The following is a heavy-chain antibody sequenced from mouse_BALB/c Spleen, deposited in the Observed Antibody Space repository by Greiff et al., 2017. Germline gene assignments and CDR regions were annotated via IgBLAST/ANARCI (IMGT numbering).Heavy chain of an antibody. D-gene: IGHD1-2*01. V-gene: IGHV14-4*02. J-gene: IGHJ4*01. CDR2: IDPENGDT. CDR1: GFNIKDYY. Sequence: VQLQQSGAELVRSGASVKLSCTASGFNIKDYYMHWVKQRPEQGLEWIGWIDPENGDTEYAPKFQGKATMTADTSSNTAYLQLSSLTSEDTAVYYCNERLRRLYAMDYWGQGTSVTVSS. CDR3: NERLRRLYAMDY.